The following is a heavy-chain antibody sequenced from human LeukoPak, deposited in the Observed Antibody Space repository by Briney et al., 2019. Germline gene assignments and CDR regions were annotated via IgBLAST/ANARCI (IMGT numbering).Heavy chain of an antibody. V-gene: IGHV3-7*05. CDR2: IMQGRRQK. CDR1: GFTFSSYW. Sequence: GGTLSLSCAAAGFTFSSYWMSWVRQAPGRGLVWVANIMQGRRQKYYVDSVKGRLTISRDNAKNSLYLQMNSLRAQDTAVYYCARDLGGALYYYDSSGYSDAFDIWGQGTMVTVSS. D-gene: IGHD3-22*01. CDR3: ARDLGGALYYYDSSGYSDAFDI. J-gene: IGHJ3*02.